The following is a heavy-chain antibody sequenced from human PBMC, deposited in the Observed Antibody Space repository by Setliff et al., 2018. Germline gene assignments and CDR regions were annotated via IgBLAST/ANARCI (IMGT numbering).Heavy chain of an antibody. J-gene: IGHJ6*02. CDR3: ANSRVTNFRGHLYLPHGLDV. Sequence: LRLSCETSGFTFSNYRMQWVRQAPGKGLEWVSAISASGRTTYSADSVKGRFTISRDNSKNTLYLEMDGLRPEDTAVYYCANSRVTNFRGHLYLPHGLDVWGQGTTVTVSS. V-gene: IGHV3-23*01. CDR1: GFTFSNYR. CDR2: ISASGRTT. D-gene: IGHD3-16*01.